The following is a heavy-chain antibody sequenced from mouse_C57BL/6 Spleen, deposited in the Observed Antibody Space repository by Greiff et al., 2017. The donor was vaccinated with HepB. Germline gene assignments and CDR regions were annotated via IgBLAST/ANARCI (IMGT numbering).Heavy chain of an antibody. CDR1: GYAFSSSW. Sequence: QVQLQQSGPELVKPGASVKISCKASGYAFSSSWMNWVKQRPGKGLEWIGRIYPGDGDTNYNGKFKGKATLTADKSSSTAYMQLSSLTSEDSAVYFCARSSCSNYAWFAYWGQGTLVTVSA. CDR3: ARSSCSNYAWFAY. J-gene: IGHJ3*01. CDR2: IYPGDGDT. D-gene: IGHD2-5*01. V-gene: IGHV1-82*01.